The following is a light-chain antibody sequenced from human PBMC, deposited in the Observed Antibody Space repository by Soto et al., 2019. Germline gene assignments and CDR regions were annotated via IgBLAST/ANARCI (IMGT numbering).Light chain of an antibody. Sequence: EIVLTQSPATLSVSPGETATLSCRASQSVSANLAWYQLKPGQAPRLLIYGATTSAEGFHGKFSGSGSGTEFTLTITGLQSEDSAVYYCQQYDNWPTFGPGTKVDIK. CDR3: QQYDNWPT. J-gene: IGKJ3*01. CDR1: QSVSAN. V-gene: IGKV3-15*01. CDR2: GAT.